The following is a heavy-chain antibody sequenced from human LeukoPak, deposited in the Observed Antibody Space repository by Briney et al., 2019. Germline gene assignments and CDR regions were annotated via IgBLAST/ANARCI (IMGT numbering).Heavy chain of an antibody. D-gene: IGHD6-6*01. CDR1: GGSISSSSYY. V-gene: IGHV4-39*07. CDR2: IYYSGST. CDR3: ARYVHEGAKYSSSSRAGLLFDY. J-gene: IGHJ4*02. Sequence: SETLSLTCTVSGGSISSSSYYWGWIRQPPGKGLEWIGSIYYSGSTYYNPSLKSRVTISVDRSKNQFSLKLSSVTAADTAVYYCARYVHEGAKYSSSSRAGLLFDYWGQGTLVTVSS.